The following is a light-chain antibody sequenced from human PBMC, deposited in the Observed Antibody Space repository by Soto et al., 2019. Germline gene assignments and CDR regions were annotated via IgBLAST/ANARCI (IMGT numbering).Light chain of an antibody. CDR1: TGAVTGGHY. V-gene: IGLV7-46*01. Sequence: QAVLTQEPSLTVSPGGTGTLTCGSNTGAVTGGHYPYWFQRKPGQAPRTLIYDTSNKHSWTPARFSGSLLGGKAGLTLSGAQPEDEAEYYCLLSHGRARVFGGGTKLTVL. CDR2: DTS. J-gene: IGLJ3*02. CDR3: LLSHGRARV.